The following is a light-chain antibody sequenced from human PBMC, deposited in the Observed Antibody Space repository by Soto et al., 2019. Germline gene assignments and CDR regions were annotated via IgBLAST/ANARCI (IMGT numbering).Light chain of an antibody. J-gene: IGLJ1*01. CDR2: EVR. CDR3: LSHTTRRIYV. Sequence: QSVLTQPASVSGSPGQSITISCTGTSSDVGGYNYVSWYQQHPGKAPKLMIYEVRNRPSGVSHRFSGSKSANTASLTISGLQTEDEADYYCLSHTTRRIYVFGPGTKVTVL. CDR1: SSDVGGYNY. V-gene: IGLV2-14*01.